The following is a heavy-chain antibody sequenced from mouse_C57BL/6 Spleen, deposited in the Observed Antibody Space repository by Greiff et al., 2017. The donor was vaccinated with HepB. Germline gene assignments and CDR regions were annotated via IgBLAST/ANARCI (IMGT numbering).Heavy chain of an antibody. CDR2: INYDGSST. V-gene: IGHV5-16*01. Sequence: EVKLMESEGGLVQPGRSMKLSCTASGFTFSDYYMAWVRQVPEKGLEWVANINYDGSSTYYLDSLKSRFIISRDNAKNILYLQMSSLKSEDTATYYCAREQDYAMDYWGQGTSVTVSS. J-gene: IGHJ4*01. CDR3: AREQDYAMDY. CDR1: GFTFSDYY.